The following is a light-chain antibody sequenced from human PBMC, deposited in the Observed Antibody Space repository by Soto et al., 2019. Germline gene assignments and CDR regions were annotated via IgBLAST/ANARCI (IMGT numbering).Light chain of an antibody. V-gene: IGKV1-6*01. CDR3: HQTAANPWT. CDR1: QGIRND. Sequence: AIQMTQSPSSLSASVLGIVTITCRASQGIRNDLGWYQQKPGKAPKLLIFDVSSLESGVPSRFSGSGSGTDFALTISSLQPEDFATYYCHQTAANPWTFAQGTKVDIK. J-gene: IGKJ1*01. CDR2: DVS.